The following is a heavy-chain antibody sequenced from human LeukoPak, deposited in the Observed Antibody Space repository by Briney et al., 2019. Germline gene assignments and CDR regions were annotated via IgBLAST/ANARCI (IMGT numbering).Heavy chain of an antibody. CDR3: ARLNWGYYYYGMDV. D-gene: IGHD7-27*01. Sequence: GRSLRLSCAASGFTFSSYSMNWVRQAPGKGLEWVSSISSSSSYIYYADSVKGRFTISRDNAKNSLYLQMNSLRAEDTAVYYCARLNWGYYYYGMDVWGQGTTVTVSS. V-gene: IGHV3-21*01. CDR1: GFTFSSYS. CDR2: ISSSSSYI. J-gene: IGHJ6*02.